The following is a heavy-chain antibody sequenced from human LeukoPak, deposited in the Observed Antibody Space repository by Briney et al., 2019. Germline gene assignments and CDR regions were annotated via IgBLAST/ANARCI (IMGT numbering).Heavy chain of an antibody. CDR2: IYYSGST. Sequence: LRLSCAASGFTFSSYSMNWVRQPPGKGLEWIGYIYYSGSTYYNPSLKSRVTISVDTSKNQFSLKLSSVTAADTAVYYCARQYGSGTFDYWGQGTLVTVSS. J-gene: IGHJ4*02. D-gene: IGHD3-10*01. V-gene: IGHV4-30-4*08. CDR1: GFTFSSYS. CDR3: ARQYGSGTFDY.